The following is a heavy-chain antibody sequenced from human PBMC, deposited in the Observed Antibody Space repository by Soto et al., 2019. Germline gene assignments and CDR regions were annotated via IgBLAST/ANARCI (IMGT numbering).Heavy chain of an antibody. CDR3: ARAALYCSSTSCYPYYFDY. CDR1: GGSISSGGYY. Sequence: PSETLSLTCTVAGGSISSGGYYWSWIRQHPGKGLEWIGYIYYSGSTYYNPSLKSRVTISVDTSKNQFSLKLSSVTAADTAVYYCARAALYCSSTSCYPYYFDYWGQGTLVTVSS. J-gene: IGHJ4*02. D-gene: IGHD2-2*01. CDR2: IYYSGST. V-gene: IGHV4-31*03.